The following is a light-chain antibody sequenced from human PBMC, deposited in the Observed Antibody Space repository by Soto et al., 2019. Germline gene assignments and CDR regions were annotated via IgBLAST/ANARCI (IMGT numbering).Light chain of an antibody. CDR3: NSYAGTSYV. J-gene: IGLJ1*01. CDR2: DVS. V-gene: IGLV2-14*01. CDR1: SSDVGAYNY. Sequence: QSALTQPASVSGTPGQSSTISRTGTSSDVGAYNYVSWYQQYPGKAPKLIIYDVSNRPSGVSCRFSGSKSGNTASLTISELQAEDEADYYCNSYAGTSYVFGTGTKVTVL.